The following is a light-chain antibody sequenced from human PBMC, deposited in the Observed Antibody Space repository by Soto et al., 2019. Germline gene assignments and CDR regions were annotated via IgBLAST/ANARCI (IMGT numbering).Light chain of an antibody. CDR3: QSYDSSDYV. J-gene: IGLJ1*01. Sequence: QSVLTQPPLVSGAPGQRVTISCTGSSSNIGAGYDVHWYQQLPGTAPKLLIYGNSNRPSGVPDRFSGSKSGTSASLAITGLQAEDEADYYCQSYDSSDYVFGTGTKLTVL. CDR1: SSNIGAGYD. V-gene: IGLV1-40*01. CDR2: GNS.